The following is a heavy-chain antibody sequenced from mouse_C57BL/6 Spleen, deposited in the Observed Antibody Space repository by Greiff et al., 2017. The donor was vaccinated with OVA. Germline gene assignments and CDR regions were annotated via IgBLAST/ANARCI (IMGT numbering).Heavy chain of an antibody. CDR2: IYPGDGDT. D-gene: IGHD1-1*01. CDR1: GYAFSSYW. J-gene: IGHJ3*01. Sequence: VQLQQSGAELVKPGASVKISCKASGYAFSSYWMNWVKQRPGKGLEWIGQIYPGDGDTNYNGKFKGKATLTADKSSSTAYMQLSSLTSEDSAVYFCARFGDYYGSSYGPWFAYWGQGTLVTVSA. CDR3: ARFGDYYGSSYGPWFAY. V-gene: IGHV1-80*01.